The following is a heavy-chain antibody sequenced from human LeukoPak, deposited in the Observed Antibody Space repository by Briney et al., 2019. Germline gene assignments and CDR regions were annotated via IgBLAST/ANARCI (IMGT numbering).Heavy chain of an antibody. CDR3: ARDSRYLEWLLPPLVGMDV. CDR1: GFTFSSYG. Sequence: GGSLRLSCVASGFTFSSYGIHWVRPPPGKGLEWVAVISYDGSNKYYADSVKGRFTLSRDNFKNTLYQQVISLRAEDTAVYYCARDSRYLEWLLPPLVGMDVWGRGRTVTVS. D-gene: IGHD3-3*01. CDR2: ISYDGSNK. V-gene: IGHV3-30-3*01. J-gene: IGHJ6*02.